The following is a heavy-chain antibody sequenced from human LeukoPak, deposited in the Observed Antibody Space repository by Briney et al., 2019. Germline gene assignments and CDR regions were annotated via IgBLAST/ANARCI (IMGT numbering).Heavy chain of an antibody. D-gene: IGHD4-17*01. CDR1: VGTFSSYA. V-gene: IGHV1-69*04. CDR2: IIPILGIA. Sequence: GASVRVSCEASVGTFSSYAISWVRQAPGHGLEWRGRIIPILGIANYAQKFQGRVTITGDKSTSTAYMALSSLRSEDTAVYYCASVSSSSRLNYGDYTILDYWGQGTLVTVSS. J-gene: IGHJ4*02. CDR3: ASVSSSSRLNYGDYTILDY.